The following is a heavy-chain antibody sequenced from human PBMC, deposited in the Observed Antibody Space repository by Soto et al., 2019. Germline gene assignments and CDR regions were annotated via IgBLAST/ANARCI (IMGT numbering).Heavy chain of an antibody. V-gene: IGHV4-34*01. CDR3: ARGLGYMDV. CDR1: GGSFSGYY. J-gene: IGHJ6*03. CDR2: INHSGST. Sequence: SETLSLTCAVYGGSFSGYYWSWIRQPPGKGLEWIGEINHSGSTNYNPSLKSRVTISVDTSKNQFSLKLSSVTAADTAVYYCARGLGYMDVWGKGTTVTVSS.